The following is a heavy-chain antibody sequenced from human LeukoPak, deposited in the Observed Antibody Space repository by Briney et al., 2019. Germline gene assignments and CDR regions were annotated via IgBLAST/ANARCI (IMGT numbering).Heavy chain of an antibody. Sequence: GGFLRLSCAASGFTFDDYGMSWVRQAPGKGLEWVSGINWNGGSTGYADSVKGRFTISRDNAKNSLYLQMNSLRAEDTALYHCARWSSIKVAATENYWGQGTLVTVSS. CDR1: GFTFDDYG. CDR2: INWNGGST. D-gene: IGHD6-19*01. J-gene: IGHJ4*02. V-gene: IGHV3-20*01. CDR3: ARWSSIKVAATENY.